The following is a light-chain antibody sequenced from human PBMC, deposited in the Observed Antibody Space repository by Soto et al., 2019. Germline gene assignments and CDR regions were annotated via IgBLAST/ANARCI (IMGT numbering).Light chain of an antibody. CDR1: SSDIGGYNY. CDR2: DVS. V-gene: IGLV2-14*03. CDR3: SSYRTTGVV. J-gene: IGLJ2*01. Sequence: QSALTQPASVSGSPGQSITISCTGTSSDIGGYNYVSWYQQHPGKAPKLMIYDVSNRPSGVPNRFSGSKSGYTASLTIFGLQAEDEADYYCSSYRTTGVVFGGGTKLTVL.